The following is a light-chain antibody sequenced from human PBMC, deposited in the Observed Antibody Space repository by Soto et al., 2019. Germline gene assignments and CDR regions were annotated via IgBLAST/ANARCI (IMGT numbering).Light chain of an antibody. CDR2: GAS. Sequence: DILLTQSPCTLSLSAGDRVTFACRASQSVSNNYLAWYQQKPGQAPRLLIYGASNRATGLPDRFSGSGSGTDFTLTSSRQAHEDSAEYYRQQYGSSGTFGQGTKVDIK. J-gene: IGKJ1*01. V-gene: IGKV3-20*01. CDR1: QSVSNNY. CDR3: QQYGSSGT.